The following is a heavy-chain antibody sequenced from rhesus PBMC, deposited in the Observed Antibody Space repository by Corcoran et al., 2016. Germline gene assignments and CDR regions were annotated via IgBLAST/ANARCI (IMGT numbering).Heavy chain of an antibody. CDR1: GYSVARTY. V-gene: IGHV4S6*01. Sequence: QVQLQESGPGLVKPSETLALTCTVSGYSVARTYWTLLRPAPGKGLEWIGRIYGSAGNTDYNPSLKSRLTISRDTSKNQFSLKVNSVTAADTAVYYCVRSSNPNDEFAYWGQGVLVTVSS. D-gene: IGHD1-14*01. CDR3: VRSSNPNDEFAY. J-gene: IGHJ4*01. CDR2: IYGSAGNT.